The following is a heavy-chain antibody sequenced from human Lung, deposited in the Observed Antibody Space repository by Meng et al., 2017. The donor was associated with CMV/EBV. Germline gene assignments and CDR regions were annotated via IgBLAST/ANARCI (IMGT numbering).Heavy chain of an antibody. Sequence: QSHLHQSVPGLVNPSQTLSLTCAISWDIVSSNSAAWHWIRQSPSRGLECLGRTYYRSKWYHEYAVSVKSRITISPDTPKNQFSLQLNSMTPEDTAVYYCARGINGGCGDWGQGTLVTVSS. CDR2: TYYRSKWYH. J-gene: IGHJ4*02. V-gene: IGHV6-1*01. CDR1: WDIVSSNSAA. D-gene: IGHD4-23*01. CDR3: ARGINGGCGD.